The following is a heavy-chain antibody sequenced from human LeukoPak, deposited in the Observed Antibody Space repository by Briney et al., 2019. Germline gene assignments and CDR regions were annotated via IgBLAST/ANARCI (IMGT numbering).Heavy chain of an antibody. J-gene: IGHJ4*02. D-gene: IGHD5-18*01. CDR1: GGSFSGYY. Sequence: SETLSLTCAVYGGSFSGYYWSWIRQPPGKGLEWVGEINHSGSTNYNPSLKSRVTISVDTSKNQFSLKLSSVTAADTAVYYCARRPGRGYRPFDYRGQGTLVTVSS. CDR2: INHSGST. CDR3: ARRPGRGYRPFDY. V-gene: IGHV4-34*01.